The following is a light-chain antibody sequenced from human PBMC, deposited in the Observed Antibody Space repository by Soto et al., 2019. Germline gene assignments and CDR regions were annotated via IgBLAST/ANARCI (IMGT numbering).Light chain of an antibody. CDR1: QSISTW. CDR2: KAS. CDR3: QQYNSSPWT. J-gene: IGKJ2*02. Sequence: DIQLTQSPSTLSASVGDRVTITCRASQSISTWLAWYQQKPGKAPKLLIYKASSLESGVPSRFSGGGSGTEFTLTITSLQPDDFATFHCQQYNSSPWTFGQGTKLEIK. V-gene: IGKV1-5*03.